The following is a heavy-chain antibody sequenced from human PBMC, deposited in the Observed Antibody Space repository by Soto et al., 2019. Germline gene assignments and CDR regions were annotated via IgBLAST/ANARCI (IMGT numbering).Heavy chain of an antibody. V-gene: IGHV4-59*12. D-gene: IGHD1-26*01. CDR3: VRVGVGIGNQCDA. Sequence: QVQLQESGPGLVKPSETLSLTCSVSNGSISGFYWTWIRQPPGKILEWIGYIHYSGRTDYNPSLPSRATMSVDTSKNQFSLNLKSITAAATAVYYCVRVGVGIGNQCDAWGRGTLVTVSS. CDR1: NGSISGFY. CDR2: IHYSGRT. J-gene: IGHJ5*02.